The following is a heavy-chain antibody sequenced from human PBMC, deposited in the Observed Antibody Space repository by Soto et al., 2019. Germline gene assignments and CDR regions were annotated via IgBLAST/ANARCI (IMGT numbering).Heavy chain of an antibody. CDR2: IYPGDSDT. D-gene: IGHD5-12*01. CDR1: GYSFTTYW. CDR3: ARCRGDGYKDRYYGMDV. Sequence: PGESLKISCKASGYSFTTYWVGWVRQMPGKGLEWMGIIYPGDSDTRYSPSFQGQVTISADKSISTAYLQWSSLKASDTAIYYCARCRGDGYKDRYYGMDVWGQGTTVTVSS. V-gene: IGHV5-51*01. J-gene: IGHJ6*02.